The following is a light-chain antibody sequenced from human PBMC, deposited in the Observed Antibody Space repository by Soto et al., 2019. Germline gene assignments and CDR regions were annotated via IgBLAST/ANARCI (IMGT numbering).Light chain of an antibody. J-gene: IGLJ1*01. V-gene: IGLV1-44*01. CDR2: SNN. CDR3: AAWDDSLKGV. Sequence: QSVLTQPPSASGTPGQRVTISCSGSSSNIGSNTVNWYQQLPGTAPKLLIYSNNQRPSGVPDRFSGSKSGTSASLAISGLQSEDEADYYCAAWDDSLKGVFGTGTKDTVL. CDR1: SSNIGSNT.